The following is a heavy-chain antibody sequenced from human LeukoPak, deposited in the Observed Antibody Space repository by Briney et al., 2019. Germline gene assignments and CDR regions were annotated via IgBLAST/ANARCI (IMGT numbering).Heavy chain of an antibody. D-gene: IGHD6-6*01. J-gene: IGHJ4*02. CDR1: GFTFNSYD. CDR3: ARSQLGGDY. V-gene: IGHV3-30-3*01. Sequence: PGGSLRLSCAASGFTFNSYDLHWVRQAPGKGLEWLTSISYDGNRKYYADSVKGRFTISRDNSKNTLYLQMNSLRAEDTAVYYCARSQLGGDYWGQGTLVTVSS. CDR2: ISYDGNRK.